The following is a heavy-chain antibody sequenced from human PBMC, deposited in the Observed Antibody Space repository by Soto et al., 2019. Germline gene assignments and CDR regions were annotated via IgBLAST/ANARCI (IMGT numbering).Heavy chain of an antibody. V-gene: IGHV3-23*01. CDR2: ISGSGGRT. Sequence: GGSLRLSCAASGFTFSSYAMSWVRQAPGKGLEWVSAISGSGGRTYYADSVKGRFTISRDNSKNTLYLQMNSLRAEDTAVYYCEKDPLLGEEWLSGYFDYWGQGTLVTVSS. J-gene: IGHJ4*02. CDR3: EKDPLLGEEWLSGYFDY. D-gene: IGHD3-3*01. CDR1: GFTFSSYA.